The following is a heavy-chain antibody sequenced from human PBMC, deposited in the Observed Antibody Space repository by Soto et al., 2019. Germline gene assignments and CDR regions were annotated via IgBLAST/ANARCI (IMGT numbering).Heavy chain of an antibody. CDR2: IYYSGST. J-gene: IGHJ5*02. CDR1: GGSISSYY. CDR3: ARARYAPRAWFDP. V-gene: IGHV4-59*01. Sequence: SETLSLTCTVSGGSISSYYWSWIRQPPGKGLEWIGYIYYSGSTNYNPSLKSRVTISVDTSKNQFSLKLSSVTAADTAVYYCARARYAPRAWFDPWGQGTLVTVSS. D-gene: IGHD3-16*01.